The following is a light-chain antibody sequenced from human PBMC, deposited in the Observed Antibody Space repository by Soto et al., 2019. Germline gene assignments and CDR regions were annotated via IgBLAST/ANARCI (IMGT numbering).Light chain of an antibody. CDR2: GAS. V-gene: IGKV3-20*01. J-gene: IGKJ1*01. Sequence: EIVLTQSPGTLSLSPGERATLSCRASQSVSSNYLAWYQQKPGQAPRLLIYGASSRATCIPDRFSGSGSGTDFTLTISRLEPEDFAVYYCQEYGSSRTFGQGTKV. CDR3: QEYGSSRT. CDR1: QSVSSNY.